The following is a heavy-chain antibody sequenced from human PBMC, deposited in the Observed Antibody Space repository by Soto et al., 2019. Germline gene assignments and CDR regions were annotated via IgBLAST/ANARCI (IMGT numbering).Heavy chain of an antibody. CDR1: GYTFTSYG. CDR2: ISAYNGNT. Sequence: QVQLVHSGAEVKKPGASVKVSCKASGYTFTSYGITWVRQAPGHGPEWMGWISAYNGNTNYAQKFQDRVTMTTDTSTSTAYMELRSLRSDVTAIYYCARDGRGAALTPKHWGQGTLVTVSS. V-gene: IGHV1-18*01. J-gene: IGHJ4*02. CDR3: ARDGRGAALTPKH. D-gene: IGHD3-10*01.